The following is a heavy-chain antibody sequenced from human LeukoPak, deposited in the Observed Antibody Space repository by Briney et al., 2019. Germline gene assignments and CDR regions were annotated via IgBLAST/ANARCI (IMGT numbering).Heavy chain of an antibody. Sequence: GGSLRLSCAASGFTFSNYNMNWVRQAPGKGLEWVSSISSSSSYIYYADSVKGRFTISRDNAKNSLYLQMNSLRAEDTAVYYCARGRGGALFDYWGQGTLVTVSS. CDR1: GFTFSNYN. CDR3: ARGRGGALFDY. J-gene: IGHJ4*02. D-gene: IGHD2-21*01. V-gene: IGHV3-21*01. CDR2: ISSSSSYI.